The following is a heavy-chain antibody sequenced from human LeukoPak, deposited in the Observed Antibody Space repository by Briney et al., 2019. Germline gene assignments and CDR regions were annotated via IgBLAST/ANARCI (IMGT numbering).Heavy chain of an antibody. CDR1: GYTFMYY. Sequence: ASVKVSCKASGYTFMYYIHWVRQAPGQGLEWMGWINPNSGDTNYAQKFQGRVTMTRDTSISTAYMELSRLRSDDTAVFYCAREAFTTVTSATDAFDIWGQGTMVTVS. D-gene: IGHD4-17*01. CDR3: AREAFTTVTSATDAFDI. CDR2: INPNSGDT. V-gene: IGHV1-2*02. J-gene: IGHJ3*02.